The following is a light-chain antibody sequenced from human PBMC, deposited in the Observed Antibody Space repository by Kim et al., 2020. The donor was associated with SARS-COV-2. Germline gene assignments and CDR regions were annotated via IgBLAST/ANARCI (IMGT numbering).Light chain of an antibody. Sequence: PGKTARITCGGNNIGSKSVHGYQQKPGQAPVLVIYYDSDRPSGIPERFSGSNSGNTATLTISRVEAGDEADYYCQVWDSSSDHPVFGGGTKLTVL. CDR2: YDS. J-gene: IGLJ3*02. CDR3: QVWDSSSDHPV. V-gene: IGLV3-21*04. CDR1: NIGSKS.